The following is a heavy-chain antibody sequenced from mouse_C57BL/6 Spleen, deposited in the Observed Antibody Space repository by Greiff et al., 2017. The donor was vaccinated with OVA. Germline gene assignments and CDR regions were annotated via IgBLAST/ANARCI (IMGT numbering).Heavy chain of an antibody. CDR3: TTKSIYYDYGGAMDY. CDR2: IDPENGDT. D-gene: IGHD2-4*01. CDR1: GFNIKDDY. J-gene: IGHJ4*01. Sequence: VQLQQSGAELVRPGASVKLSCTASGFNIKDDYMHWVKQRPEQGLEWIGWIDPENGDTEYASKFQGKATITADTSSNTAYLQLSSLTSEDTAVYYCTTKSIYYDYGGAMDYWGQGTSVTVSS. V-gene: IGHV14-4*01.